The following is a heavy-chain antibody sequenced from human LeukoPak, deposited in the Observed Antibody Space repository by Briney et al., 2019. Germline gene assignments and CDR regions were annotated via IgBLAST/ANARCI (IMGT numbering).Heavy chain of an antibody. Sequence: GGSLRLSCGASGFTFSSNAMYWDRQAPGKGLEWGSAISDNGRSTYYADPVKGRFTISRDKSKNTLYLQMNSLRAEDTAVYYCAKDLAGTTSFDYWGQGTLVSVSS. D-gene: IGHD1-7*01. CDR1: GFTFSSNA. V-gene: IGHV3-23*01. CDR3: AKDLAGTTSFDY. J-gene: IGHJ4*02. CDR2: ISDNGRST.